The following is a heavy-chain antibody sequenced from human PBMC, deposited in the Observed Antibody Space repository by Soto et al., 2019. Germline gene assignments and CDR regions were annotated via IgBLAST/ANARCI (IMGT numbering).Heavy chain of an antibody. D-gene: IGHD3-3*01. CDR2: ISYDGSNK. CDR1: GFTFSSYA. CDR3: ARDKKRLFWSGPTYGMDV. J-gene: IGHJ6*02. V-gene: IGHV3-30-3*01. Sequence: PGGSLRLSCAASGFTFSSYAMHWVRQAPGKGLEWVAVISYDGSNKYYADSVKGRFTISRDNSKNTLYLQMNSLRAEDTAVYYCARDKKRLFWSGPTYGMDVWSQGPTVTVSS.